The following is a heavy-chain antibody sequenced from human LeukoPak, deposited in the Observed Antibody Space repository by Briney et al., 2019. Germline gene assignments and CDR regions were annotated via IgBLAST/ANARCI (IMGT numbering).Heavy chain of an antibody. CDR2: IWYDGSNK. J-gene: IGHJ4*02. Sequence: GGSLRLSCAASGLTFSSYGMHWVRQAPGKGLEWVAVIWYDGSNKYYADSVKGRFTISRDNAKESLYLQMNSLRAEDTAVYYCARDDKWAFDYWGQGTLVTVSS. CDR3: ARDDKWAFDY. D-gene: IGHD1-26*01. V-gene: IGHV3-33*01. CDR1: GLTFSSYG.